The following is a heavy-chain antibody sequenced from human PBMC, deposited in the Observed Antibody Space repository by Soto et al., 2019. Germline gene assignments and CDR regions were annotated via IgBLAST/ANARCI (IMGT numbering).Heavy chain of an antibody. CDR1: GFSFSGYG. CDR2: VSYDESIK. J-gene: IGHJ4*02. V-gene: IGHV3-30*18. Sequence: GGSLRLSCAASGFSFSGYGMHWVRQVPGEGPEWVAVVSYDESIKKYADSVKGRFTISRDNSKNTVYLQMNSLTLEDTAVYYCVKNKIFGVAGPLDYWGQGTQVTVSS. CDR3: VKNKIFGVAGPLDY. D-gene: IGHD3-3*01.